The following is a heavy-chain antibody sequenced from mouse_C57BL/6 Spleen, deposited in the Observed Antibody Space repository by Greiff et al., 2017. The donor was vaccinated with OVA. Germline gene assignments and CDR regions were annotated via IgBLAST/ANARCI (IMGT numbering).Heavy chain of an antibody. J-gene: IGHJ2*01. Sequence: VQLQQSGAELVRPGASVKLSCTASGFNIKDGYMHWVKQRPEQGLEWIGWIDPENGDTEYASKFQGKATITADTSSNTAYLQLSSLTSEDTAVYYCTSTAQATAPFDYWGQGTTLTVSS. CDR2: IDPENGDT. V-gene: IGHV14-4*01. CDR3: TSTAQATAPFDY. D-gene: IGHD3-2*02. CDR1: GFNIKDGY.